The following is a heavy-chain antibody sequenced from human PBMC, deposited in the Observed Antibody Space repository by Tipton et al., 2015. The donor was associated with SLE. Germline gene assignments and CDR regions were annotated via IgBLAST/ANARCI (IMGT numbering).Heavy chain of an antibody. J-gene: IGHJ4*02. V-gene: IGHV4-39*07. CDR2: IYYRGTT. D-gene: IGHD1-1*01. CDR1: GGSVLTGPNS. Sequence: TLSLTCSVSGGSVLTGPNSWGWLRQSPRTGLEWIGLIYYRGTTFYHPSPRSRGSISLDTPTNQFSLRLTSVTAPDTAVYFWVRSSVLERRRYFDSWGQGALVTVS. CDR3: VRSSVLERRRYFDS.